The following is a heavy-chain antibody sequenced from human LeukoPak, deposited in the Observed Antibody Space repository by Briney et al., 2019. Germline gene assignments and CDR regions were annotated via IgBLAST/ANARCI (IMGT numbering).Heavy chain of an antibody. CDR3: AKITGSYYSPPDY. Sequence: GGSLRLSCAASDFSFTTYAMSWVRQAPGKGLEWVSSISGGDPTTYYADSVKGRFTISRDNSKNTLYLQMNSLRAEDTAVYYCAKITGSYYSPPDYWGQGTLVTVSS. D-gene: IGHD3-10*01. CDR1: DFSFTTYA. CDR2: ISGGDPTT. J-gene: IGHJ4*02. V-gene: IGHV3-23*01.